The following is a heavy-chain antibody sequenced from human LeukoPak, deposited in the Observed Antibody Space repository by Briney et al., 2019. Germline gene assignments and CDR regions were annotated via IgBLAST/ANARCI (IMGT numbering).Heavy chain of an antibody. Sequence: GGSLRLSCAASGFTFSSYGMHWVRQAPGKALEWVAVISYDGSNKYYADSVKGRFTISRDNSKNTLYLQMNSLRAEDTAVYYCAKAAVVATFGLIDYWGQGTLVTVSS. J-gene: IGHJ4*02. D-gene: IGHD2-21*01. V-gene: IGHV3-30*18. CDR1: GFTFSSYG. CDR2: ISYDGSNK. CDR3: AKAAVVATFGLIDY.